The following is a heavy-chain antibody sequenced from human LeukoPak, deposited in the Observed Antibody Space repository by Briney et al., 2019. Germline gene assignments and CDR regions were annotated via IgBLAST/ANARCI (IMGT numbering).Heavy chain of an antibody. CDR3: ARWRGYSYGYDY. CDR1: GFTFSSYS. V-gene: IGHV3-21*01. Sequence: GGSLRLSCAASGFTFSSYSMNWVRQAPGKGLEWVSSISSSSSYIYYADSVKGRFTISRDNAKNSLYLQMNSLRAEDTAVYYCARWRGYSYGYDYWGQGTLVTVSS. J-gene: IGHJ4*02. CDR2: ISSSSSYI. D-gene: IGHD5-18*01.